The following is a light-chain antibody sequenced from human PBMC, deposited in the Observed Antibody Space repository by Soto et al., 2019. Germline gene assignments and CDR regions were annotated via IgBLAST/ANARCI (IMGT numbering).Light chain of an antibody. CDR1: QSVGAN. Sequence: EIVMTQSPATLSVSPGERATLSCRASQSVGANLAWYQQKPGLAPRLLIYGTSTRATGIPATFSGSGSGTEFTLTISSLQSEDFAVYYCLQYNNWPTFGQGNKLEIK. CDR2: GTS. J-gene: IGKJ2*01. CDR3: LQYNNWPT. V-gene: IGKV3-15*01.